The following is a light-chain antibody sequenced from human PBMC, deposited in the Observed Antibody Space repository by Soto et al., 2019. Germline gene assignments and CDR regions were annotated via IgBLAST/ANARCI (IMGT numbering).Light chain of an antibody. Sequence: ETVLTQSPATLSVSPGERATFSCKATQSVTTNLAWYQQKPGQVPRLLIYGASTRATGIPARFSGSGSGTEFTLSSSSLQSEDFAIYHCQQYHSWPHTFGQGTKLEIK. CDR3: QQYHSWPHT. CDR1: QSVTTN. V-gene: IGKV3-15*01. CDR2: GAS. J-gene: IGKJ2*01.